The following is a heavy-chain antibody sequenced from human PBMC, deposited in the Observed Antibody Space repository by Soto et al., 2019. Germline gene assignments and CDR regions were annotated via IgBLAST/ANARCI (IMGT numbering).Heavy chain of an antibody. Sequence: WETLSLTCAFSGGSFSGYYWSWIRQPPGKGLEWIGEINDSGTSNYNPSLKSRVAILLDTSKSQFSLKLSSVTAADTAVYYCASNFGVRRFDPWGQGTLVTVSS. D-gene: IGHD3-10*01. CDR3: ASNFGVRRFDP. J-gene: IGHJ5*02. CDR2: INDSGTS. CDR1: GGSFSGYY. V-gene: IGHV4-34*01.